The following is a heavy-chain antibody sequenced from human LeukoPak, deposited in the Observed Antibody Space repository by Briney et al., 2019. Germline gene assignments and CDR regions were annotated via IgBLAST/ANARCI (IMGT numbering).Heavy chain of an antibody. CDR1: GYSFSIFG. V-gene: IGHV1-18*01. J-gene: IGHJ4*02. CDR3: ARAGATLTTHYDH. CDR2: ISASNGNT. Sequence: GASVKVSCKASGYSFSIFGISWVRQAPGQGLEWMGWISASNGNTKYVQKLQGRVTMTTDTSTSTAYMELRSLTSDDTAVYYCARAGATLTTHYDHWGQGTVVTVSS. D-gene: IGHD4-17*01.